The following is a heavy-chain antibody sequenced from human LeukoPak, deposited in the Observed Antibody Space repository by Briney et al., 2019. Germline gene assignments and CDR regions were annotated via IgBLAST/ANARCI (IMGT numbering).Heavy chain of an antibody. CDR3: ARWISGDYANYFDY. J-gene: IGHJ4*02. CDR1: GFTVSSNY. D-gene: IGHD4-17*01. Sequence: GGSLRLSCAASGFTVSSNYMSWVRQAPGRGLEWVSVIYSGGSTYYADSVKGRFTISRDNSKNTLYLQMNSLRAEDTAVYYCARWISGDYANYFDYWGQGTLVTVSS. V-gene: IGHV3-53*01. CDR2: IYSGGST.